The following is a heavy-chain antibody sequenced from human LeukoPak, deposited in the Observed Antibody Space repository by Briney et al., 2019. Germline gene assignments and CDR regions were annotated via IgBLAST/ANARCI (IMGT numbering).Heavy chain of an antibody. V-gene: IGHV4-39*01. D-gene: IGHD6-19*01. CDR3: ARHFSGWTPPGIYYYYYYMDV. CDR2: IYYSGST. J-gene: IGHJ6*03. CDR1: GDSITGYY. Sequence: PSETLSLTCSVSGDSITGYYWGWIRQPPGKGLEWIGSIYYSGSTYYNPSLKSRVTISVDTSKNQFSLKLSSVTAADTAVYYCARHFSGWTPPGIYYYYYYMDVWGKGTTVTISS.